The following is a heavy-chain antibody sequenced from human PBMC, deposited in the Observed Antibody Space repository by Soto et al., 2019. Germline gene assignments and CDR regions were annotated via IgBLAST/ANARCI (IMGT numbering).Heavy chain of an antibody. Sequence: QVQLVESGGGVVQPGRSLRLSCAASGFTFSSYGMHWVRQAPGKGLEWVAVISYDGSNKYYADSVKGRFTISRDNSKNTLYLQMNSRRAEDTAVYYCAKDKGGIDYWGQGTLVTVSS. J-gene: IGHJ4*02. CDR1: GFTFSSYG. CDR2: ISYDGSNK. V-gene: IGHV3-30*18. CDR3: AKDKGGIDY.